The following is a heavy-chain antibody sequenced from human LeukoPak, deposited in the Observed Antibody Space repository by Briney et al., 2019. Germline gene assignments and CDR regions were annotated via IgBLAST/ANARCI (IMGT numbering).Heavy chain of an antibody. D-gene: IGHD3-22*01. Sequence: ASVKVSCKASGYTFTGYYIHWVRQAPGQGLEWMGWINPNSGVTNYAQNFQGRVTVTRDTSISTAYMELRRLRSDDRAVYYCARGPPTRVVVVTTGDFDYWGQGTLVTVSS. CDR1: GYTFTGYY. CDR3: ARGPPTRVVVVTTGDFDY. J-gene: IGHJ4*02. V-gene: IGHV1-2*02. CDR2: INPNSGVT.